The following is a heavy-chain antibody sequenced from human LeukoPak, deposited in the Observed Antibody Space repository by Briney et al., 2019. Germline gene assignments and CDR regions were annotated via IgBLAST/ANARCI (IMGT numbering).Heavy chain of an antibody. V-gene: IGHV5-51*01. D-gene: IGHD3-10*01. CDR1: GDSFTNYW. J-gene: IGHJ4*02. Sequence: GESLKFSCKGSGDSFTNYWIGWVRQMPGKGLEWMGIIYDGDSDTRYSPSFQGQVTISVDKSISTTYLQWSSLKASDTAMYYCARHKRDQGERVLDYWGQGTLVTVSS. CDR2: IYDGDSDT. CDR3: ARHKRDQGERVLDY.